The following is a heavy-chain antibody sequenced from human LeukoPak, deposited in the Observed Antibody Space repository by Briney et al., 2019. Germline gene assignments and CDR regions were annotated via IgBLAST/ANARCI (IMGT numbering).Heavy chain of an antibody. CDR1: GYTFTGYF. CDR3: ARDERYDSSGYPFDY. D-gene: IGHD3-22*01. V-gene: IGHV1-2*02. J-gene: IGHJ4*02. CDR2: INPNNGGA. Sequence: ASVKVSCKASGYTFTGYFIHWVRQAPGQGLEWMGWINPNNGGANYAQKFQGGVTMTRDTSISTAYMELSRLRSDDTAVYYCARDERYDSSGYPFDYWGQGTLVTVSS.